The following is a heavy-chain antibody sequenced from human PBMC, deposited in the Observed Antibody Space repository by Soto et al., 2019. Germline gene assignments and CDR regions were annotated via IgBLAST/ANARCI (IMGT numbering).Heavy chain of an antibody. J-gene: IGHJ4*02. CDR3: AREDTSSSWYGEFYFDY. CDR2: ISYDGSNK. D-gene: IGHD6-13*01. CDR1: GFTFSSYA. Sequence: QVQLVESGGGVVQPGRSLRLSCAASGFTFSSYAMHWVRQAPGKGLEWVAVISYDGSNKYYADSVKGRFTISRDNSKNTLYLQMNSLRAEDTAVYYCAREDTSSSWYGEFYFDYWGQGTLVTVSS. V-gene: IGHV3-30-3*01.